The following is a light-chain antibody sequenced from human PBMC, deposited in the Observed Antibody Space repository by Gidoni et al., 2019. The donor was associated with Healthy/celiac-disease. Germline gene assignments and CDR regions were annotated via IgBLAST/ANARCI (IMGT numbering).Light chain of an antibody. CDR3: SSYAGSEV. Sequence: QSALTQPPPASGSPGQSVTIFCTGTSSDVGGYNYVSWYQQHPGKAPKLMIYEVSKRPSGVPDRFSGSKSGNTASLTVSGLQAEDEADYYCSSYAGSEVFGGGTKLTVL. V-gene: IGLV2-8*01. J-gene: IGLJ2*01. CDR1: SSDVGGYNY. CDR2: EVS.